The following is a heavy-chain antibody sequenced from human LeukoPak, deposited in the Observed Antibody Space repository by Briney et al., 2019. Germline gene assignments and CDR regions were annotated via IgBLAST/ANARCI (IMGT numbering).Heavy chain of an antibody. D-gene: IGHD1-20*01. V-gene: IGHV3-23*01. CDR3: ARVYITGMTDYYYGMDV. Sequence: GGSLRLSCAASGFTFNSYAMTWVRQAPGKGLEWVSAISGSAGSTYYADSVKGRFTISRDNSKNTLYLQMNSLRAEDTAVYYCARVYITGMTDYYYGMDVWGQGTTVTVSS. CDR1: GFTFNSYA. CDR2: ISGSAGST. J-gene: IGHJ6*02.